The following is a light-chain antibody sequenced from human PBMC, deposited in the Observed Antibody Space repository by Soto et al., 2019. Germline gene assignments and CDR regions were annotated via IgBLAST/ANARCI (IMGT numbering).Light chain of an antibody. V-gene: IGKV1-39*01. CDR3: QQSYRSPYT. Sequence: IQLTQSPSSLSASVGDRVTVTCRASQSINFYLNWYQQKPGKAPTLLIYGASTLQSGVPSRFSGGGSRTDFTLTISSLQTEDFATDYCQQSYRSPYTFGQGTKLEI. CDR2: GAS. CDR1: QSINFY. J-gene: IGKJ2*01.